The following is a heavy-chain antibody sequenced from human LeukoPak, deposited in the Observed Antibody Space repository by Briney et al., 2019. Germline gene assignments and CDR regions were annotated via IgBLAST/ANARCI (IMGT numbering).Heavy chain of an antibody. CDR1: GGTFSSYA. J-gene: IGHJ4*02. D-gene: IGHD3-3*01. V-gene: IGHV1-69*01. CDR3: ARAGAYDFWSGYLGCCYS. Sequence: ASVKVSCKASGGTFSSYAISWVRQAPGQGLEWMGGIIPIFGTANYAQKFQGRVTITADESTSTAYMELSSLRSEDTAVYYCARAGAYDFWSGYLGCCYSWGQGTLVTVSA. CDR2: IIPIFGTA.